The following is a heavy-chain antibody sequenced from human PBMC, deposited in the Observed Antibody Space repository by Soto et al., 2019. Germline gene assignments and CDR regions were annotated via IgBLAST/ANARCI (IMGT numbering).Heavy chain of an antibody. D-gene: IGHD2-15*01. CDR1: GGSISSYY. CDR2: IYYSGST. CDR3: ARRAATEYYYYYGMDV. J-gene: IGHJ6*02. V-gene: IGHV4-59*01. Sequence: QVQLQESGPGLVKPSETLSLTCTVSGGSISSYYWSWIRQPPGRGLEWIGYIYYSGSTNYNPSLKSRVTISVDTSKNQFSLKLSSVTAADTAVYYCARRAATEYYYYYGMDVWGQGTTVTVSS.